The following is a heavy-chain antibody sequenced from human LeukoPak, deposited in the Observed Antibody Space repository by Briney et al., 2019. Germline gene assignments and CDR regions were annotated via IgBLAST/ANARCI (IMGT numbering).Heavy chain of an antibody. V-gene: IGHV1-69*05. D-gene: IGHD1-26*01. CDR3: ARGREAITWYFDY. CDR1: GDSFMSYG. J-gene: IGHJ4*02. CDR2: IVPIFGKT. Sequence: GASVKVSCKASGDSFMSYGLSWVRQAPGQGLEWLGGIVPIFGKTTYAQKFQGRLAITTDDTTDDSTTTTYMELTSLTSADTAVYFYARGREAITWYFDYWGQGTLVTVSS.